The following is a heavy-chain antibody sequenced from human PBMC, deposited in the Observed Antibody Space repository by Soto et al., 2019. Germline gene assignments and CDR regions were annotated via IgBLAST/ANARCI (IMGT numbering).Heavy chain of an antibody. CDR2: IWYDGSNK. V-gene: IGHV3-33*01. Sequence: QVQLVESGGGVVQPGRSLRLSCAASGFTFSRYGMHWVRQAPGKGLEWVAVIWYDGSNKYYADSVKGRFTISRDNSKNTLNLQMHRLRAEDTAVYYCARGSILEWLFYIDYWGQGTLVTVSS. CDR1: GFTFSRYG. J-gene: IGHJ4*02. CDR3: ARGSILEWLFYIDY. D-gene: IGHD3-3*01.